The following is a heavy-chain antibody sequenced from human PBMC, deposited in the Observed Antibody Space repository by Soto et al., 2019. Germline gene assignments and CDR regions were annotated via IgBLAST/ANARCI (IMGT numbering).Heavy chain of an antibody. D-gene: IGHD6-19*01. CDR2: ISYDGSNK. J-gene: IGHJ4*02. CDR3: AKEGRQWLVQEGYYFDY. V-gene: IGHV3-30*18. CDR1: GFTFSSYG. Sequence: QVQLVESGGGVVQPGRSLRLSCAASGFTFSSYGMHWVRQAPGKGLEWVAVISYDGSNKYYADSVKGRFTISRDNSKNTRYLQMNSLRAEDTAVYYCAKEGRQWLVQEGYYFDYWGQGTLVTVSS.